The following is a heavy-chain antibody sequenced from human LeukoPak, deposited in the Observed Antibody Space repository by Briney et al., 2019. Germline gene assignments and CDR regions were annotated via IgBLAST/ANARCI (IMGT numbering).Heavy chain of an antibody. Sequence: ASVKVSCKASGYTFTSYDINWVRQATGQGLEWMGWMNPNSGNTGYAQKFQGRVTMTRNTSISTAYMELSSLRPEDTAVYYCARGRAYGSGSKYYYYYYMDVWGKGTTVTVSS. J-gene: IGHJ6*03. D-gene: IGHD3-10*01. V-gene: IGHV1-8*01. CDR1: GYTFTSYD. CDR3: ARGRAYGSGSKYYYYYYMDV. CDR2: MNPNSGNT.